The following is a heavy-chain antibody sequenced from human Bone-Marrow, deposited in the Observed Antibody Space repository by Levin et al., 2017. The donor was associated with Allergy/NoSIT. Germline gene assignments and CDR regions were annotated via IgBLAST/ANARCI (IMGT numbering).Heavy chain of an antibody. V-gene: IGHV3-21*01. CDR3: ARGEGAMEVFDI. Sequence: GGSLRLSCAASGFTFSSYSMNWVRQAPGKGLEWVSSISSSSSYIYYADSVKGRFTISRDNAKNSLYLQMNSLRAEDTAVYYCARGEGAMEVFDIWGQGTMVTVSS. CDR2: ISSSSSYI. J-gene: IGHJ3*02. D-gene: IGHD5-18*01. CDR1: GFTFSSYS.